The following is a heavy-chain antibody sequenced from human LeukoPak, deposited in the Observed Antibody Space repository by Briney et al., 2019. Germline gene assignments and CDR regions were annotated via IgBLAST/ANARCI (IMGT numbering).Heavy chain of an antibody. V-gene: IGHV5-51*01. CDR1: GYGSTSFW. J-gene: IGHJ4*02. Sequence: GESLKISCKGSGYGSTSFWIGWVRQMPGKGLEWMGIIYPDESETIYSPSFQGQVTFSVDKSITTAYLHWSSLKASDTAMFYCARIYYDVSGYFDYWGQGTLVTVSS. D-gene: IGHD3-22*01. CDR2: IYPDESET. CDR3: ARIYYDVSGYFDY.